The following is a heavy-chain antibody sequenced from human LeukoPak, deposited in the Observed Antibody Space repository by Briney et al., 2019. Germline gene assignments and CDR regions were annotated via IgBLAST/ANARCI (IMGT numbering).Heavy chain of an antibody. CDR1: GFIFDDYV. CDR3: AKGSGPGVTD. J-gene: IGHJ4*02. Sequence: GRSLRLSCVGSGFIFDDYVLHWVRPAPGKGVAWVSGVSWRGGALTYAHSLKGRVTISRDNDKNHLSLQMSSLRAADTAVYYCAKGSGPGVTDWGRGTLVIVSS. V-gene: IGHV3-9*01. D-gene: IGHD2-21*02. CDR2: VSWRGGAL.